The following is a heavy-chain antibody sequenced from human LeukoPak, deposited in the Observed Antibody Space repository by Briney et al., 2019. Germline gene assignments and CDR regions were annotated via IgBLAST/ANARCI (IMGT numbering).Heavy chain of an antibody. D-gene: IGHD3-10*01. CDR1: GYTFTSYG. J-gene: IGHJ4*02. Sequence: ASVKVSCKASGYTFTSYGISWVRQAPGQGLEWMGWISAYNGNTNYAQKLQGRVTMTTDTSTSTAYMELRSLRSDDTAVYYCVYGSGSYYIPNFDYWGQGTLVTVSS. V-gene: IGHV1-18*01. CDR3: VYGSGSYYIPNFDY. CDR2: ISAYNGNT.